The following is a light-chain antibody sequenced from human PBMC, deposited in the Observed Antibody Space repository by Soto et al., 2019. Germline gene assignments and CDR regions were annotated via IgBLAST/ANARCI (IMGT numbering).Light chain of an antibody. CDR2: AAS. CDR3: QQYNSYPVG. CDR1: QGIGND. J-gene: IGKJ1*01. V-gene: IGKV1-6*01. Sequence: AIQLTQSPSSLSASVGDRVTISCRASQGIGNDLAWYQQKPGKAPRLLIFAASNLQSGVPSRFSGSGSGTDFTLTISRLQPEDFATYYCQQYNSYPVGFGQGTKVEIK.